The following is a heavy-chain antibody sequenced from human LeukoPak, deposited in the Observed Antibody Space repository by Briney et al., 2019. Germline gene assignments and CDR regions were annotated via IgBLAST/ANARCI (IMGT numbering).Heavy chain of an antibody. CDR2: INPSGGST. CDR1: GYTFTSYY. Sequence: ASVKVSCKASGYTFTSYYMHWVRQAPGQGLEWMGVINPSGGSTSYAQKFQGRVTMTRGTSTSTVYMELSSLRSEDTAVYYCARLGYCGGDCPPAFDIWGQGTMVTVSS. V-gene: IGHV1-46*03. D-gene: IGHD2-21*01. CDR3: ARLGYCGGDCPPAFDI. J-gene: IGHJ3*02.